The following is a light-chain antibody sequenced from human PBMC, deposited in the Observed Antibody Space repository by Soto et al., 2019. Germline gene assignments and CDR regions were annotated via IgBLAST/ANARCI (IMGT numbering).Light chain of an antibody. CDR2: AAS. J-gene: IGKJ2*01. CDR1: QSISSH. Sequence: DIQMTQSPSSLSASVGDRVTMTCRASQSISSHLNWYQQKPGKAPKLLIYAASRLQSGVPSRFSGSGSGTDFTLTISILQPEDFATYYCQHSYSTPHTFGQGTKLEIK. CDR3: QHSYSTPHT. V-gene: IGKV1-39*01.